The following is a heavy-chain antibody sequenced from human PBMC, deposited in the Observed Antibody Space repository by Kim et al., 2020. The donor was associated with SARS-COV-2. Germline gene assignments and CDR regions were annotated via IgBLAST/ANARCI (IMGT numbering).Heavy chain of an antibody. V-gene: IGHV1-46*01. CDR3: ARDRSSTSSGWYFDL. Sequence: QKFQGGVTMTRDTSTSTVYMELSSLRSEDTAVYYCARDRSSTSSGWYFDLWGRGTLVTVSS. D-gene: IGHD6-6*01. J-gene: IGHJ2*01.